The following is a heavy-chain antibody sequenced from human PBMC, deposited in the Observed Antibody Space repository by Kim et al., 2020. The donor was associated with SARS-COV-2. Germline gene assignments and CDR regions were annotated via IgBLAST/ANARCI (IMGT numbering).Heavy chain of an antibody. Sequence: SQTLSLTCAISGDSVSSNSAAWNWIRQSPSRGLEWLGRTYYRSKWYYDYTVSVKSRITINPDTSKNQFSLQLNSVTPEDTAVYYCARSIGAGIFISLFAYWGQGTLVTVSS. CDR2: TYYRSKWYY. J-gene: IGHJ4*02. CDR3: ARSIGAGIFISLFAY. V-gene: IGHV6-1*01. D-gene: IGHD6-13*01. CDR1: GDSVSSNSAA.